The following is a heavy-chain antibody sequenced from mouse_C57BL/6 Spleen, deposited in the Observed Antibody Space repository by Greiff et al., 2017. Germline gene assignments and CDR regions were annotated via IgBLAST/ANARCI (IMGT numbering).Heavy chain of an antibody. Sequence: VQLQQPGAELVRPGSSVKLSCKASGYTFTSYWMHWVKQRPIQGLEWIGNIDPSDSETHYNQKFKDKATLTVDKSSSTAYMQLSSLTSEDSAVYYCARFGYYAMDYWGQGTSVTVSS. CDR1: GYTFTSYW. V-gene: IGHV1-52*01. CDR2: IDPSDSET. J-gene: IGHJ4*01. CDR3: ARFGYYAMDY.